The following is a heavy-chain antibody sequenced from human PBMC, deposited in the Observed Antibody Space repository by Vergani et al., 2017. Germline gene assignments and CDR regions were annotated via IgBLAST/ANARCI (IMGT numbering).Heavy chain of an antibody. Sequence: QVQLVQSGAEVKKPGASVKVSCKASGYTFTSYAMHWVRQAPGQRLEWMGWINAGNGNTKYSQTFQGRVTITRDTSASTAYMERSSLRSEDTAVYYCARGDGVVVAADYYGMDVWGQGSTVTVSS. D-gene: IGHD2-15*01. CDR3: ARGDGVVVAADYYGMDV. J-gene: IGHJ6*02. CDR1: GYTFTSYA. CDR2: INAGNGNT. V-gene: IGHV1-3*01.